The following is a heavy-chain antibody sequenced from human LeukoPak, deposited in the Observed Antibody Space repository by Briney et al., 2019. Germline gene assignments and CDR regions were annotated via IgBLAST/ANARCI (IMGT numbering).Heavy chain of an antibody. J-gene: IGHJ4*02. Sequence: GGSLRLSCVASGFTVSTNYMSWIRQAPGKGLEWVSVIYSGGTTNYADSVKGRFTISRDNPNNTLYLQMNSLRAEDTAVYYCARVGYTSGWFSDWGQGTLVTVSS. CDR2: IYSGGTT. CDR1: GFTVSTNY. D-gene: IGHD6-19*01. V-gene: IGHV3-66*01. CDR3: ARVGYTSGWFSD.